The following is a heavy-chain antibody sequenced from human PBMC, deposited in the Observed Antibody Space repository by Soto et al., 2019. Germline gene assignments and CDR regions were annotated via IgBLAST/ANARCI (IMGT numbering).Heavy chain of an antibody. D-gene: IGHD2-2*01. CDR1: GFTFSSYG. V-gene: IGHV3-33*01. CDR2: IWYDGSNK. CDR3: AREYLVVHLRVIDY. Sequence: PGGSLGLSCAASGFTFSSYGMHWVRQAPGKGLEWVAVIWYDGSNKYYADSVKGRFTISRDNSKNTLYLQMNSLRAEDTAVYYCAREYLVVHLRVIDYWGQGTLVT. J-gene: IGHJ4*02.